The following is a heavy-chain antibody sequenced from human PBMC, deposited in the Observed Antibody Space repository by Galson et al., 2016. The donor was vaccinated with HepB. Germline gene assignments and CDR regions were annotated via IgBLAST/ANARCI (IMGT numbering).Heavy chain of an antibody. V-gene: IGHV3-66*01. CDR2: IYSGGTT. CDR3: AGRGASRSSWYSDYQYGMDV. D-gene: IGHD6-13*01. CDR1: GFTVSSTY. J-gene: IGHJ6*02. Sequence: SLRLPCAASGFTVSSTYMNWVRQAPGTGLEWVSIIYSGGTTYQADSVKGRFTISRDNSNNTLYLQMNSLRHEDTAVYYCAGRGASRSSWYSDYQYGMDVWGQGTTVTVSS.